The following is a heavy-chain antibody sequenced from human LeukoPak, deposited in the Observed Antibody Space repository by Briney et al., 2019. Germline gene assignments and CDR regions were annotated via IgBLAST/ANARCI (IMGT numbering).Heavy chain of an antibody. Sequence: SETLSLTCSVSNSSISSDYYWGWIRQSPGKGLEWIGSIYHSGTTHYYPSLKNRVSMSIDTSRNQFSLQLNSVTAADTAVYYFARALYYYETSGYTFDSWGQGTLVTVSS. D-gene: IGHD3-22*01. CDR1: NSSISSDYY. J-gene: IGHJ4*02. V-gene: IGHV4-38-2*02. CDR3: ARALYYYETSGYTFDS. CDR2: IYHSGTT.